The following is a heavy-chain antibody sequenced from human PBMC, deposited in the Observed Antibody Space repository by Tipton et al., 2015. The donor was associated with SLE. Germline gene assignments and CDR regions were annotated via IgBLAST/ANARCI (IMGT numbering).Heavy chain of an antibody. Sequence: TLSLTCTVSGGSISSSSYYWGWIRQPPGKGLEWIGEINHSGSTNYNPSLKSRVTISVDTSKNQFSLKLSSVTAADTAVYYCARNVLSGLWFGESFSPFDYWGQGTLVTVSS. CDR1: GGSISSSSYY. CDR2: INHSGST. CDR3: ARNVLSGLWFGESFSPFDY. J-gene: IGHJ4*02. D-gene: IGHD3-10*01. V-gene: IGHV4-39*07.